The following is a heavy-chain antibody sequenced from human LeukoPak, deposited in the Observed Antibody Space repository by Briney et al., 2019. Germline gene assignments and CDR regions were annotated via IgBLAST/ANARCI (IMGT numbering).Heavy chain of an antibody. D-gene: IGHD6-13*01. J-gene: IGHJ4*02. V-gene: IGHV1-2*02. CDR3: AKAGRSLDSSSWYLFFDY. CDR2: INPNSGGT. CDR1: GYTFTGYY. Sequence: ASVKVSCKASGYTFTGYYMHWVRQAPGQGLEWMGWINPNSGGTNYAQKFQGRVTMTRDTSISTAYMELSRLRSDDTAVYYCAKAGRSLDSSSWYLFFDYWGQGTLVTVSS.